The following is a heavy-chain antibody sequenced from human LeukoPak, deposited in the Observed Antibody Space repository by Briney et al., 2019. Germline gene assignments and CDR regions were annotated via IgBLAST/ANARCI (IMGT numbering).Heavy chain of an antibody. CDR3: TRDGRGGYYYASGSHDVFDI. Sequence: GASVKVSCKASGGTFSSYAISWVRQAPGQGLEWMGGIIPIFGTANYAQKFQGRVTITADESTSTAYMELSSLRSEDTAVYYCTRDGRGGYYYASGSHDVFDIWGQGTMVTVSS. D-gene: IGHD3-10*01. V-gene: IGHV1-69*13. CDR1: GGTFSSYA. J-gene: IGHJ3*02. CDR2: IIPIFGTA.